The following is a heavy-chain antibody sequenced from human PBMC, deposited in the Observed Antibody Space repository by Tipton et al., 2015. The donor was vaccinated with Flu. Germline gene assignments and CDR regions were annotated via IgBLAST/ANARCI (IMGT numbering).Heavy chain of an antibody. CDR1: GFTVSSNY. Sequence: SLRLSCAASGFTVSSNYMSWVRQAPGKGLEWVPVIYSGGSTYYADSVKGRFTISRDNSKNTLYLQINSLRAEDTAVYYCARESYGGNSGSFDYWGQGTLVTVSS. CDR2: IYSGGST. V-gene: IGHV3-53*01. J-gene: IGHJ4*02. D-gene: IGHD4-23*01. CDR3: ARESYGGNSGSFDY.